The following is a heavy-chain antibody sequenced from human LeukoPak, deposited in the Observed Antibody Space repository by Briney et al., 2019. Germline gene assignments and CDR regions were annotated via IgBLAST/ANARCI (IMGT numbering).Heavy chain of an antibody. CDR3: ARSDYYGSGSSPRYNWFDP. D-gene: IGHD3-10*01. CDR2: INPNSGGT. CDR1: GYTFTGYY. Sequence: ASVKVSCKASGYTFTGYYMRWVRQAPGQGLEWMGWINPNSGGTNYAQKFQGRVTMTRDTSISTAYMELSRLRSDDTAVYYCARSDYYGSGSSPRYNWFDPWGQGTLVTVSS. J-gene: IGHJ5*02. V-gene: IGHV1-2*02.